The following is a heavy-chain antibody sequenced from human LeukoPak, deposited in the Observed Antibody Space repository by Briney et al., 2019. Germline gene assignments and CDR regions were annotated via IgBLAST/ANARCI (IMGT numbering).Heavy chain of an antibody. V-gene: IGHV3-9*01. CDR3: AKDKDENWFDP. J-gene: IGHJ5*02. CDR2: ISWNSGSI. Sequence: PGRSLRLSCAASGFTFDDYAMHWVRHAPGKGPEWVSGISWNSGSIGYADSVKGRFTISRDNAKNSLYLQMNSLRAEDTALYYCAKDKDENWFDPWGQGTLVTVSS. CDR1: GFTFDDYA.